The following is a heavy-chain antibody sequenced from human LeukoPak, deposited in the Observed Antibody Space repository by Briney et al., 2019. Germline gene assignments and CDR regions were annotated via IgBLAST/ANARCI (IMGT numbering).Heavy chain of an antibody. V-gene: IGHV3-21*01. D-gene: IGHD6-19*01. Sequence: GGSLRLSCAASGVTFSGYSMNWVRQAPGKGLEWVSAITATSLHIYYADSVKGRFTISRDNAKNSLYLQMNSLTPEDTAVYYCYGSPSFDVWGRGTLVTVSS. CDR2: ITATSLHI. CDR3: YGSPSFDV. CDR1: GVTFSGYS. J-gene: IGHJ3*01.